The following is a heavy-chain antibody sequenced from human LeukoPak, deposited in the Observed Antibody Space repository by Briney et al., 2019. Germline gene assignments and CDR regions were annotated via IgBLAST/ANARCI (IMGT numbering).Heavy chain of an antibody. Sequence: SETLSLTCTVSGGSISTSNYYWDWIRQPPGKGLEWIGNIYYGGSTYYNPSLKSRVTISIDTSKNQFSLKLSSVTAADTAVYYCARYGLLGLSEINGYDIWGQGTMVTVSS. V-gene: IGHV4-39*07. CDR1: GGSISTSNYY. CDR2: IYYGGST. J-gene: IGHJ3*02. CDR3: ARYGLLGLSEINGYDI. D-gene: IGHD3/OR15-3a*01.